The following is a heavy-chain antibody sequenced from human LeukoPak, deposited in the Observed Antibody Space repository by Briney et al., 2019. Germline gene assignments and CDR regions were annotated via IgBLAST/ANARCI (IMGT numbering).Heavy chain of an antibody. J-gene: IGHJ4*02. Sequence: GRSLRLSCAASRFTFSYFAMHWVRQAPGKGLEWVAVLSDDGSNKFYADSVKGRFTISRDNSKNTLYLQMNSLRAEDTVFYYCAKDPHSSSWYYFDSWGRGTLVTVSS. D-gene: IGHD6-13*01. CDR2: LSDDGSNK. V-gene: IGHV3-30*18. CDR1: RFTFSYFA. CDR3: AKDPHSSSWYYFDS.